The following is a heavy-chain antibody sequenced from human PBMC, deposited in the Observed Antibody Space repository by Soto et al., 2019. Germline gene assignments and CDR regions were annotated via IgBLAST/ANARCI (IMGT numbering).Heavy chain of an antibody. V-gene: IGHV2-70*03. CDR3: AKRHRGSGSFLTAIDY. CDR2: HDREDDN. D-gene: IGHD3-10*01. Sequence: GPTLVNPTQTLTLTCTFSGFSLFTSGMRVSWIRQPPGKALDSLARHDREDDNFYSTSLTTRFTISRDKTKNTLYLQMNSLRAEDAALYYCAKRHRGSGSFLTAIDYWGQGTLVTVSS. CDR1: GFSLFTSGMR. J-gene: IGHJ4*02.